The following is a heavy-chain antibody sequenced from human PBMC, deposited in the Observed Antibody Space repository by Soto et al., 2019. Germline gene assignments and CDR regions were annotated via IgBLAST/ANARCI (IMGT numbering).Heavy chain of an antibody. CDR2: IYPGDSNT. Sequence: GESLKISCRGSGYTFTNQWVAWVRQMPGKGLEWMGMIYPGDSNTRYSPSFQGQVTISADNSISTAYLQWSSLKASDTAMYYCARHGNGDNDEAFDMWGQGTMVTVS. V-gene: IGHV5-51*01. CDR3: ARHGNGDNDEAFDM. CDR1: GYTFTNQW. D-gene: IGHD1-1*01. J-gene: IGHJ3*02.